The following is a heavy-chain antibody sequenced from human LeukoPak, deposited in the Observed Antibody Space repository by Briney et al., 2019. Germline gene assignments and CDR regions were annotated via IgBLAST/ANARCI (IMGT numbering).Heavy chain of an antibody. CDR3: ARADILTGYYPGDWFDP. V-gene: IGHV4-34*01. D-gene: IGHD3-9*01. CDR2: INHSGST. J-gene: IGHJ5*02. Sequence: SETLSLTCAVYGGSFSGYYWSWLRQPPGKGLEWVGEINHSGSTNYNPSLKSRVTISVDTSKNQFSLKLSSVTAADTAVYYCARADILTGYYPGDWFDPWGQGTLVTVSS. CDR1: GGSFSGYY.